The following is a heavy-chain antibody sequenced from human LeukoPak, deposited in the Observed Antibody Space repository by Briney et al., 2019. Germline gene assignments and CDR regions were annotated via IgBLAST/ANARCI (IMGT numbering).Heavy chain of an antibody. J-gene: IGHJ4*02. Sequence: PGGSLRLSCAASGFTFSSYGMHWGRQAPGKGLEWVAVISYDGSNKYYADSVKGRFTISRDNSKNTLYLQMNSLRAEDTAVYYCAKNGKYDSSGFWGAPPDYWGQGTLVTVSS. D-gene: IGHD3-22*01. CDR1: GFTFSSYG. CDR3: AKNGKYDSSGFWGAPPDY. CDR2: ISYDGSNK. V-gene: IGHV3-30*18.